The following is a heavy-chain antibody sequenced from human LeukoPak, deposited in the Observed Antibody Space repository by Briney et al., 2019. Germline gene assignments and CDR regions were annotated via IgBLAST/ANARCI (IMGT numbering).Heavy chain of an antibody. CDR1: GFTFSSYW. CDR2: INSDGSST. J-gene: IGHJ5*02. CDR3: ARETQYSSSWYSLFNPSYNWFDP. Sequence: GGSLRLSCAASGFTFSSYWMHWVRQAPGKGLVWVSRINSDGSSTSYADSVKGRFTISRDNAKNTLYLQMNSLRAEDTAVYYCARETQYSSSWYSLFNPSYNWFDPWGQGTLVTVSS. V-gene: IGHV3-74*01. D-gene: IGHD6-13*01.